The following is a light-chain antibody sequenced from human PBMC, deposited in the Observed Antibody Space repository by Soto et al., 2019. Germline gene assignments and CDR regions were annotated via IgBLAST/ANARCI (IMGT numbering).Light chain of an antibody. V-gene: IGKV1-5*01. CDR3: QQYDSFSST. CDR2: DSS. CDR1: DSISTW. J-gene: IGKJ5*01. Sequence: DIQMTQSPSTLSASVGDRVTITCRASDSISTWLAWYQQKPGRAPKLLIYDSSSLESGVPSRFSGSGSGTEFSLTISSLQPDDFATYYCQQYDSFSSTFGQGTRLEIK.